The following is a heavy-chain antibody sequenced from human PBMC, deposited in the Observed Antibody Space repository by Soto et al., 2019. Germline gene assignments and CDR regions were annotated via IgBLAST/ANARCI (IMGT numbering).Heavy chain of an antibody. CDR3: AREHGWIQLWSHYGMDV. V-gene: IGHV3-48*02. D-gene: IGHD5-18*01. J-gene: IGHJ6*02. CDR2: ISSSSSTI. CDR1: GFTFSSYS. Sequence: EVQLVESGGGLVQPGGSLRLSCAASGFTFSSYSMNWVRQAPGKGLEWVSYISSSSSTIYYADSVKGRFTISRDNAKNSLYLQMNSLRDEDTAVYYCAREHGWIQLWSHYGMDVWGQGTTVTVSS.